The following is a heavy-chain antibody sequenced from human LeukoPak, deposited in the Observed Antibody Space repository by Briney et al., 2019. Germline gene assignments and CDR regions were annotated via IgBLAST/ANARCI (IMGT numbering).Heavy chain of an antibody. V-gene: IGHV3-30-3*01. D-gene: IGHD3-10*01. J-gene: IGHJ4*02. Sequence: GRSLRLSCAASGFTFSSYAMHWVRQAPGKGLEWVAFISYDGSNKYYADSVMGRFTVSRDNSKNTLYLQMNSLRAEDTAVYYCARENRGAFDYWGQGTLVTVSS. CDR2: ISYDGSNK. CDR1: GFTFSSYA. CDR3: ARENRGAFDY.